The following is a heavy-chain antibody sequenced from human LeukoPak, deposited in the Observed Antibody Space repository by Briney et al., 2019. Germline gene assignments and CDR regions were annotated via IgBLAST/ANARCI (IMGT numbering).Heavy chain of an antibody. CDR1: GGSIRSGDYY. J-gene: IGHJ4*02. Sequence: SQTLSLTCTVSGGSIRSGDYYWSWIRQPPGKGLEWIGYIYYSGSTNYNPSLKSRVTMSVDTSKNQFSLKLSSVTAADTAVYYCAREPIAAAGGLIDYWGQGTLVTVSS. CDR3: AREPIAAAGGLIDY. CDR2: IYYSGST. V-gene: IGHV4-30-4*01. D-gene: IGHD6-13*01.